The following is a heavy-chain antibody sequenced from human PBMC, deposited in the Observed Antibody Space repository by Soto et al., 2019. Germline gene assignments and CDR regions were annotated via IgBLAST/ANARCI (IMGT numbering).Heavy chain of an antibody. J-gene: IGHJ4*02. CDR3: AKGVLYYDILTGAFDC. CDR1: GFTFDDYA. V-gene: IGHV3-9*01. D-gene: IGHD3-9*01. CDR2: ISWNSGRF. Sequence: EVQLVESGGGVVQPGRSLRLSCAASGFTFDDYAMHWVRQAPGKGLEWVSSISWNSGRFAYADSVKGRFTISRDSAKNSRYLQMNSLRAEDTALYYCAKGVLYYDILTGAFDCWGQGTLVTVSS.